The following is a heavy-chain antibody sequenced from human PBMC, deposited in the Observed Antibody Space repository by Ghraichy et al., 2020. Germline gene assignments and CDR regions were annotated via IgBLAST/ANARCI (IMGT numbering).Heavy chain of an antibody. J-gene: IGHJ4*02. V-gene: IGHV3-43*02. Sequence: GGSLRLSCSASGFNFDEYVMHWVRHVPGKGLEWISLISGDGVSTYYADFVKGRFIISGDNRKNSLSLQMNSLKAEDTALYYCAKDPEGGSAGGDYWGQGTLVTVSS. CDR2: ISGDGVST. CDR1: GFNFDEYV. D-gene: IGHD3-16*01. CDR3: AKDPEGGSAGGDY.